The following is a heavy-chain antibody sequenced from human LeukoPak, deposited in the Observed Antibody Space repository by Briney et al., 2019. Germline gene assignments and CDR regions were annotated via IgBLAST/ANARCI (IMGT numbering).Heavy chain of an antibody. CDR2: INPNSGVT. J-gene: IGHJ4*02. CDR1: GYTFRNYY. CDR3: ARDRTTVTTFDY. D-gene: IGHD4-17*01. Sequence: ASVKVSCKASGYTFRNYYIHWVRQAPGQGLEWLACINPNSGVTNYAQNLQGRATMTTDTSINTVYMELNRLRSDDTAVYFCARDRTTVTTFDYWGQGTLVTVSS. V-gene: IGHV1-2*02.